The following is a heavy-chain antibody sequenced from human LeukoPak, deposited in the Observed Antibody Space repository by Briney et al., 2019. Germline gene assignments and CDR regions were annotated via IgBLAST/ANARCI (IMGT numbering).Heavy chain of an antibody. J-gene: IGHJ4*02. CDR3: AKEKKYCTNGVCYTSGGSYYFED. V-gene: IGHV3-21*04. Sequence: GGSLRLSCAASGFTFSSYSMNWVRQAPGKGLEWVSSISSSGSYIYYADSVKGRFTISRDNSENTLYLQMKSLRAEDTAVYYCAKEKKYCTNGVCYTSGGSYYFEDWGQGTLVTVSS. CDR2: ISSSGSYI. D-gene: IGHD2-8*01. CDR1: GFTFSSYS.